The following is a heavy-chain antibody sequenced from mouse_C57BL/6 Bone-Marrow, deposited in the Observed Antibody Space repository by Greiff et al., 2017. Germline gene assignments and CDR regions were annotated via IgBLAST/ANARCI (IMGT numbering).Heavy chain of an antibody. CDR1: GFTFSNYW. D-gene: IGHD2-1*01. Sequence: EVQVVESGGGLVQPGGSMKLSCVASGFTFSNYWMNWVRQSPEKGLEWVAQIRLKSDNYATHYAESVKGRFTISRDDSKSSVYLQMNNLRAEDTGIYYCTGFYYGNFGDYGGQGTTLTVSS. J-gene: IGHJ2*01. CDR3: TGFYYGNFGDY. CDR2: IRLKSDNYAT. V-gene: IGHV6-3*01.